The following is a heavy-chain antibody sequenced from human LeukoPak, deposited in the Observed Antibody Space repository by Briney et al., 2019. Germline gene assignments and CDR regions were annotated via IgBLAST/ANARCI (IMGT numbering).Heavy chain of an antibody. D-gene: IGHD3-3*01. CDR1: GFTFDDYA. CDR3: AKGGDDFWSGQLDY. J-gene: IGHJ4*02. Sequence: DRSLRLSCAASGFTFDDYAMHWVRQAPGKGLEWVSGISWNSGSIGYADSVKGRFTISRDNAKNSLYLQMNSLRAEDMALYYCAKGGDDFWSGQLDYWGQGTLVTVSS. CDR2: ISWNSGSI. V-gene: IGHV3-9*03.